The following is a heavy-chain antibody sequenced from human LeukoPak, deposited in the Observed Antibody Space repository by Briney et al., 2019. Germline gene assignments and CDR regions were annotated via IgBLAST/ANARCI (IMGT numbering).Heavy chain of an antibody. V-gene: IGHV4-59*01. Sequence: NPSETLSLTCTVSGGSISSYYWSWIRQPPGKGLEWIGYIYYSGSTNYNPSLKSRVTISVDTSKNKFSLKLSSVTAADTAVYYCARGLDYGSGSYFDYYYYMDVWGKGTTVTVSS. CDR3: ARGLDYGSGSYFDYYYYMDV. J-gene: IGHJ6*03. D-gene: IGHD3-10*01. CDR2: IYYSGST. CDR1: GGSISSYY.